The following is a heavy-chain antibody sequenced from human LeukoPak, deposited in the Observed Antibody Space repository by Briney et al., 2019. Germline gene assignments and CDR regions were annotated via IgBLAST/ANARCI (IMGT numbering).Heavy chain of an antibody. Sequence: SQTLSLTCAISGDSVSSNSAAWNWIRQSPSRGLEWLGGTYYRSKWYNDYAVSVKSRITINPDTSKNQFSLQLNSVTPEDTAVYYCARAHHYYGEWPEVDYWGQGTLVTVSS. CDR1: GDSVSSNSAA. J-gene: IGHJ4*02. CDR3: ARAHHYYGEWPEVDY. D-gene: IGHD3-22*01. V-gene: IGHV6-1*01. CDR2: TYYRSKWYN.